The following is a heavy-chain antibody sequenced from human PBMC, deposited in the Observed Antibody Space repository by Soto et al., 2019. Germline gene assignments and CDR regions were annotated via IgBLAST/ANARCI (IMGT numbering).Heavy chain of an antibody. CDR2: INSDGGST. J-gene: IGHJ4*02. CDR3: ARGYCSGGSCYHFGY. D-gene: IGHD2-15*01. V-gene: IGHV3-74*01. CDR1: GFTFSSYW. Sequence: EVQLVESGGGLVQPGGSLRLSCAASGFTFSSYWMHWVRQAPGKGLVWVSRINSDGGSTSYADAVKGRFTISRDNAKNTMDLQMNWLGAEHTTVYYCARGYCSGGSCYHFGYWVQGTLVTVSS.